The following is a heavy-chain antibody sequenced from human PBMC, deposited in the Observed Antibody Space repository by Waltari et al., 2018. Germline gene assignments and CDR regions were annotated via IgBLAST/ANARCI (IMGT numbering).Heavy chain of an antibody. Sequence: QVQLQESGPGLVKPSQTLSLTCTVSGGSISSGGYYWSWIRQHPGKGLEWIGYIYYSGSTYYNPSLKSRVTISVDTSKNQFSLKLSSVTAADTAVYYCARYRYYYDSSGQKSPFDYWGQGTLVTVSS. CDR2: IYYSGST. V-gene: IGHV4-31*03. CDR3: ARYRYYYDSSGQKSPFDY. CDR1: GGSISSGGYY. J-gene: IGHJ4*02. D-gene: IGHD3-22*01.